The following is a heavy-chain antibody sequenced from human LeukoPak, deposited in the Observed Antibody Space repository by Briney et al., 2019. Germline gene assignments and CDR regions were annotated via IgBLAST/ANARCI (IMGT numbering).Heavy chain of an antibody. J-gene: IGHJ6*04. D-gene: IGHD3-10*02. V-gene: IGHV3-23*01. Sequence: GGSLRLSCAASGFTFSSYSMNWVRQAPGKGLEWVSAISGSGGSTYYADSVKGRFTISRDNSKNTLYLQMNSLRAEDTAVYYCAELGITMIGGVWGKGTTVTISS. CDR3: AELGITMIGGV. CDR2: ISGSGGST. CDR1: GFTFSSYS.